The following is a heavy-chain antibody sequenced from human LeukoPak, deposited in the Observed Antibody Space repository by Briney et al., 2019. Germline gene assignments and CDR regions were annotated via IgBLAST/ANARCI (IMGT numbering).Heavy chain of an antibody. Sequence: PSQTLPLTCAVSGGSISSGGYSWSWSRQPPGKGLEWIGNIYYSGSTYYNPSLKSRVTISVDTSKNQFSLKLSSVTAADTAVYYCARAYSSSWYFNWFDPWGQGTLVTVSS. CDR3: ARAYSSSWYFNWFDP. CDR1: GGSISSGGYS. D-gene: IGHD6-13*01. CDR2: IYYSGST. J-gene: IGHJ5*02. V-gene: IGHV4-30-4*07.